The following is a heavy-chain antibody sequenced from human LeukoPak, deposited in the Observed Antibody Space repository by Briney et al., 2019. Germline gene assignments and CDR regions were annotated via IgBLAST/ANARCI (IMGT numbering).Heavy chain of an antibody. CDR3: ATSFRAVNWFDP. D-gene: IGHD3-10*01. Sequence: GASVKVSCKASGYTFTRYYMNWVRQAPGQGLDWMGIINPSGGSTNYAQKFQGRVTMTRDTSTSTIYMEVSSLRSEDTAVYYCATSFRAVNWFDPWGQGTLVTVSS. J-gene: IGHJ5*02. V-gene: IGHV1-46*01. CDR2: INPSGGST. CDR1: GYTFTRYY.